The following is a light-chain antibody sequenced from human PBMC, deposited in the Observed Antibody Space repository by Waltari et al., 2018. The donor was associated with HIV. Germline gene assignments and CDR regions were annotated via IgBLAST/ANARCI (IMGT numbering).Light chain of an antibody. V-gene: IGLV1-44*01. CDR1: TSNIGGNT. J-gene: IGLJ1*01. CDR2: SNN. CDR3: AAWDDSLKGGA. Sequence: QSVLAQPPSASGTPGQRVTISCSGSTSNIGGNTVSWYQQLPGTAPKLLIYSNNERPSGVPDRLFGSTSGTSASLVISGLQSGDEADYYCAAWDDSLKGGAFGTGTKVTVL.